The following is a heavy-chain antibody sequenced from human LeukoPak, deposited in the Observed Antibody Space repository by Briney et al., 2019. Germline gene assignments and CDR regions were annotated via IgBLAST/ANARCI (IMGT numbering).Heavy chain of an antibody. Sequence: PGGSLRLSCAASGFTFCSYAMSWVRQAPGKGLEWVSSIFPSGGEIHYADSVRGRFTISRDNSKSTLSLQMNSLRAEDTAIYYCATYRQVLLPFESWGQGTLVTVSS. D-gene: IGHD2-8*02. J-gene: IGHJ4*02. V-gene: IGHV3-23*01. CDR2: IFPSGGEI. CDR1: GFTFCSYA. CDR3: ATYRQVLLPFES.